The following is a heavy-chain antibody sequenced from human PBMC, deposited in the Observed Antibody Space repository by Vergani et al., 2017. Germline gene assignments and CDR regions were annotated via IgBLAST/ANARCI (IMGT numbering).Heavy chain of an antibody. J-gene: IGHJ3*02. CDR1: GFTFSDHY. CDR3: TREVSSGPFSAFDI. V-gene: IGHV3-72*01. CDR2: TRNKANSYTT. D-gene: IGHD6-19*01. Sequence: VQLVESGGGVVQPGRSLRLSCAASGFTFSDHYMDWVRQAPGKGLEWVGRTRNKANSYTTEYAASVKGRFIISRDDSKNSLYLQMNSLKTEDTAVYYCTREVSSGPFSAFDIWGQGTMVTVS.